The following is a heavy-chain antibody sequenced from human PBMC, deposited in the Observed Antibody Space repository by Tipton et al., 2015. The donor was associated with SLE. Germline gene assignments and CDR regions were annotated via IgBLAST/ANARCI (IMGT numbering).Heavy chain of an antibody. V-gene: IGHV1-8*02. J-gene: IGHJ4*02. D-gene: IGHD1-26*01. CDR1: GYTFTSYG. CDR2: MNPNSGNT. CDR3: ARTGRVGSYARSDY. Sequence: QVQLVQSGAEVKKPGASVKVSCKASGYTFTSYGISWVRQATGQGLEWMGRMNPNSGNTGNAQKFQGRVTMTRNTSISTAYMELSSLRSEDTAVYYCARTGRVGSYARSDYWGQGTLVTVSS.